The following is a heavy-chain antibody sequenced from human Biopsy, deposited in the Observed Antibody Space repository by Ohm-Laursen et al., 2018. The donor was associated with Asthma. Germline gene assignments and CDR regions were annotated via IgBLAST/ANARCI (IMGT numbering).Heavy chain of an antibody. CDR1: GFSVSSNY. Sequence: GSLRLSCAASGFSVSSNYMSWVRQAPGKGLEWVSVIYSGGSTYYADSVKGRFTISRDNSKNTLDLQMNSLRAEDTAVYYCGRDYPLADWGQGTLVTVSS. CDR2: IYSGGST. J-gene: IGHJ4*02. CDR3: GRDYPLAD. V-gene: IGHV3-53*01.